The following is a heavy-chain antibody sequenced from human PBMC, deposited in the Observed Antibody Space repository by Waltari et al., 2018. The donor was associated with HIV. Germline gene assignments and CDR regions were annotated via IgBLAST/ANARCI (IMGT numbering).Heavy chain of an antibody. D-gene: IGHD1-26*01. J-gene: IGHJ4*02. V-gene: IGHV1-2*02. CDR1: GYTLTGYY. Sequence: QVQLVQSGAEVKKPGASVTASRTASGYTLTGYYMHWVRQAPGQGLEWRGWINPNSGGTNYAQKVQGRVTMTRDTSISTAYMELSRLRSDDTAVYYCARVGVGEGYWGQGTLVTVSS. CDR3: ARVGVGEGY. CDR2: INPNSGGT.